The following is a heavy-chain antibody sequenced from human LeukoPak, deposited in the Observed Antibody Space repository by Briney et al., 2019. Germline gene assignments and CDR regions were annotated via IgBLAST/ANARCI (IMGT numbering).Heavy chain of an antibody. V-gene: IGHV3-48*01. Sequence: PGGSLRLSCTASGFTFSSYSMNWVRQAPGQGLEWVSYISSSSSTISYVDSVKGRFTISRDNSKNTLYLQMNSLRAEDTAVYYCARGEVVVVAAGLFDYWGQGTLVTVSS. CDR3: ARGEVVVVAAGLFDY. CDR1: GFTFSSYS. J-gene: IGHJ4*02. D-gene: IGHD2-15*01. CDR2: ISSSSSTI.